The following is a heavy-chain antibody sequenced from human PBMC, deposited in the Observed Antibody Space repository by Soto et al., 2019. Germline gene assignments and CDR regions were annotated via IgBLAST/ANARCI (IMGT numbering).Heavy chain of an antibody. CDR2: IYHSGST. J-gene: IGHJ6*02. CDR3: ARDDYGDYEAENQSRVSYYYGMDV. Sequence: QVQLQESGPGLVKPSGTLSLTCAVSGGSISSSNWWSWVRQPPGKGLEWIGEIYHSGSTNYNPSLQRLVTLSVDKSKNQFSLKLSSVTAADTAVYYCARDDYGDYEAENQSRVSYYYGMDVWGQGTTVTVSS. V-gene: IGHV4-4*02. D-gene: IGHD4-17*01. CDR1: GGSISSSNW.